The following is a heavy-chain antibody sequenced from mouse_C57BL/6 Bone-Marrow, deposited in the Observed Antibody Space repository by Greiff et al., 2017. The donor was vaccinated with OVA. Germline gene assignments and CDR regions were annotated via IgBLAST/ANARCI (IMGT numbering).Heavy chain of an antibody. V-gene: IGHV1-74*01. CDR1: GYTFTSYW. J-gene: IGHJ2*01. D-gene: IGHD3-2*02. CDR2: LHPSDSDT. CDR3: AIRRQLRLRGYFDY. Sequence: VQLQQPGAELVKPGASVKVSCKASGYTFTSYWMHWVKQRPGQGLEWIGRLHPSDSDTNYNQKFKGKATLTVDKSSSTAYMQLRSLTSEDSAVXYCAIRRQLRLRGYFDYWGQGTTLTVSS.